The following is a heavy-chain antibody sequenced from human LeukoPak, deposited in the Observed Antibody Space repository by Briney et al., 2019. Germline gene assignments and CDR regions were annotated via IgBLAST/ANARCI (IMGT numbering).Heavy chain of an antibody. CDR2: ISAYNGNT. CDR3: ARDLPLYDFWSGYSPHFDY. J-gene: IGHJ4*02. CDR1: GYTFTSYG. D-gene: IGHD3-3*01. Sequence: GASVKVSCKASGYTFTSYGISWVRQAPGQGLEWMGWISAYNGNTNYAQKLQGRVTMTTDTSTSTAYMELRSLRSDDTAVYYCARDLPLYDFWSGYSPHFDYWGQGTLVTVSS. V-gene: IGHV1-18*01.